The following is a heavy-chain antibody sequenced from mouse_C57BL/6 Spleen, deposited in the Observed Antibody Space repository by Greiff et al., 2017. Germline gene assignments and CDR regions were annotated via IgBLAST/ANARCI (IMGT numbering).Heavy chain of an antibody. CDR2: INPSNGGT. D-gene: IGHD3-2*02. CDR1: GYTFTRYW. Sequence: QVQLQQPGTELVKPGASVKLSCKASGYTFTRYWMHWVKQLPGQGLEWIGNINPSNGGTNYNEKFKSKATLTVDKSSSTAYMQLSSLTSEASAVYYCARLAAQATYDYWGQGTTLTVSS. J-gene: IGHJ2*01. CDR3: ARLAAQATYDY. V-gene: IGHV1-53*01.